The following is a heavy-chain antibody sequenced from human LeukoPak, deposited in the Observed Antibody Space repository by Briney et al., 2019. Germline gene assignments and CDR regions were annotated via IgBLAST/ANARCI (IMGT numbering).Heavy chain of an antibody. J-gene: IGHJ4*02. V-gene: IGHV1-2*02. CDR3: ARDIADYGDYGAFDY. D-gene: IGHD4-17*01. Sequence: ASVKVSCKASGYTFTGYYMHWVRQAPGQGLEWMGWINPNSGGTNYAQKFQGRVTMTRDTSISTAYMELSRLRSDDTAVYYCARDIADYGDYGAFDYWGQGTLVTVSS. CDR1: GYTFTGYY. CDR2: INPNSGGT.